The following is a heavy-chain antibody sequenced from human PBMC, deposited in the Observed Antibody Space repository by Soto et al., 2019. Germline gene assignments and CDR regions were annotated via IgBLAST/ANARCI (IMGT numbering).Heavy chain of an antibody. J-gene: IGHJ4*02. CDR2: INHSGST. Sequence: SETLSLTCAVDGGSFSDYYWSWIRRPPGKGLEWIGEINHSGSTNYNPSLKSRVTISVDTSKKQFSLKLSSVTAADTAVYYCARVNRGYYDFWSGQRDFDYWGQETLVTVSS. CDR1: GGSFSDYY. CDR3: ARVNRGYYDFWSGQRDFDY. V-gene: IGHV4-34*01. D-gene: IGHD3-3*01.